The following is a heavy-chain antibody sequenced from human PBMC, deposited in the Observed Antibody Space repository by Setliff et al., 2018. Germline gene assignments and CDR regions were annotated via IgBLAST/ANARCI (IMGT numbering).Heavy chain of an antibody. CDR3: AREFPGGTKGFDY. D-gene: IGHD1-1*01. CDR2: VSPSNGAI. J-gene: IGHJ4*02. V-gene: IGHV1-46*01. CDR1: GYTFTTYY. Sequence: ASVKVSCKASGYTFTTYYIHWVRQAPGQGLEWVGRVSPSNGAIHYAQNFQGRVTMTRDTSTSIVYMELNSLRFEDTAVYYCAREFPGGTKGFDYWGQGTLVTVS.